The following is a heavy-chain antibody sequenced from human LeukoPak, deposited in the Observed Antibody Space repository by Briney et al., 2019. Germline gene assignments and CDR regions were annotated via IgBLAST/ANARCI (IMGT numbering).Heavy chain of an antibody. V-gene: IGHV3-23*01. CDR2: ISGSGGST. CDR3: AKDRAAAGTTANWFDP. Sequence: GGSLRLSCAASGFTFSSYAMSWVRQAPGKGLEWVSAISGSGGSTYYADSVKGRFTISRDNSKNTLYLQMSSLRAEDTVVYYCAKDRAAAGTTANWFDPWGQGTLVTVSS. CDR1: GFTFSSYA. J-gene: IGHJ5*02. D-gene: IGHD6-13*01.